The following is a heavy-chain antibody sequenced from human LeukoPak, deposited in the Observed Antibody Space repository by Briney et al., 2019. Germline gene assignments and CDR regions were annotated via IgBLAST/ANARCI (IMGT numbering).Heavy chain of an antibody. D-gene: IGHD3-10*01. CDR3: ASTPRSPYYYGSGNHY. CDR2: IIPIFGTA. Sequence: GASVKVSCKASGGTFSSYAISWVRQAPGQGLEWMGRIIPIFGTANYAQKFQGRVTITTDESTSTAYMELSSLRAEDTAVYYCASTPRSPYYYGSGNHYWGQGTLVTVSS. J-gene: IGHJ4*02. V-gene: IGHV1-69*05. CDR1: GGTFSSYA.